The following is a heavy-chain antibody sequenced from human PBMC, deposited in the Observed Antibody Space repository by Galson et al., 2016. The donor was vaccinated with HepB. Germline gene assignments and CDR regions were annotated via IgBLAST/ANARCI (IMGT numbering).Heavy chain of an antibody. D-gene: IGHD1-7*01. CDR2: ITPILGTA. CDR3: ARSNWNYNWFDP. Sequence: SVKVSCKASGDTFSSYAISWVRQAPGQGLEWMGGITPILGTAKYAQKFQGRVTITADESTSTAYMELSSLRSEDTAVYYCARSNWNYNWFDPWGQGTLVTVSS. V-gene: IGHV1-69*13. CDR1: GDTFSSYA. J-gene: IGHJ5*02.